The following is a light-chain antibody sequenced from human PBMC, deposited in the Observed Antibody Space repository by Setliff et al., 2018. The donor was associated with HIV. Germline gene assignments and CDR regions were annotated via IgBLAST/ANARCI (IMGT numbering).Light chain of an antibody. V-gene: IGLV2-14*02. Sequence: QSALTQPASVSGSPGQSITISCTGTSSDVGSYDLVSWYQQHPGKAPKVMIYEVSKRPSGVSNRFSGSKSGNTASLTISGLQAEDEADYYCCSYSSSSTLYVFGTGTKVTVL. J-gene: IGLJ1*01. CDR2: EVS. CDR3: CSYSSSSTLYV. CDR1: SSDVGSYDL.